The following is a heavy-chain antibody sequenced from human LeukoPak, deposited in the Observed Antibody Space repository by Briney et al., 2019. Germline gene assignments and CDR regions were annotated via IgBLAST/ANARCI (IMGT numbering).Heavy chain of an antibody. J-gene: IGHJ4*02. Sequence: PGGSLRLSCAASGFTLSGSALHWVRQASGKGLEWVGRIRSTADGYATAYAASVKGRFTISRDDSKNTAYLQMDSLKTEDTAVYYCTGNYYGSGSYADFDYWGQGTLVTVSS. CDR3: TGNYYGSGSYADFDY. CDR1: GFTLSGSA. V-gene: IGHV3-73*01. CDR2: IRSTADGYAT. D-gene: IGHD3-10*01.